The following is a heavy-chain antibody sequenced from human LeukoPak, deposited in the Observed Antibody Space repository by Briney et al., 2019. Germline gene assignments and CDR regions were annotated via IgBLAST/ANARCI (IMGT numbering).Heavy chain of an antibody. CDR1: GFTFSSYA. V-gene: IGHV3-30-3*01. Sequence: GGSLRLSCAASGFTFSSYAMHWVRQAPGKGLEWVAVISYDGSNKYYADSVKGRFTISRDNSKNTLYLQMNSLRAEDTAVYYCARRVAGLFDYWGQGTLVTVSS. CDR2: ISYDGSNK. D-gene: IGHD6-19*01. CDR3: ARRVAGLFDY. J-gene: IGHJ4*02.